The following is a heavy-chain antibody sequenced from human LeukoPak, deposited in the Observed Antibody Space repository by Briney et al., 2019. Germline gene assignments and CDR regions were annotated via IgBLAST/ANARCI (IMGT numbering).Heavy chain of an antibody. CDR2: INPNNGGT. CDR3: ARRLGRTSLYNFGLSLDP. V-gene: IGHV1-2*02. J-gene: IGHJ5*02. Sequence: ASVKVSCKASGYTFTDHYMHWVRQAPGQGLDWMGWINPNNGGTTYAKSFQGRVTMTRDTSLSTAYMELSRLTSDDTAVYYCARRLGRTSLYNFGLSLDPWGQGTLVTVSS. D-gene: IGHD1-20*01. CDR1: GYTFTDHY.